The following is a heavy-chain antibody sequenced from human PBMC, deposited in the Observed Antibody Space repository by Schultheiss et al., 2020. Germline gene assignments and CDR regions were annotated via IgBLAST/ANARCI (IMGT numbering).Heavy chain of an antibody. D-gene: IGHD6-13*01. CDR2: ITSSGDTT. CDR3: AKEVAVARAKFDY. Sequence: GGSLRLSCPASAFSFSGFAIHWVRQAPGKGLEWISSITSSGDTTFYAESVKGRFTISRDNARNSLYLQMNSLRADDAAVYYCAKEVAVARAKFDYWGQGTLVTVSS. V-gene: IGHV3-48*04. J-gene: IGHJ4*02. CDR1: AFSFSGFA.